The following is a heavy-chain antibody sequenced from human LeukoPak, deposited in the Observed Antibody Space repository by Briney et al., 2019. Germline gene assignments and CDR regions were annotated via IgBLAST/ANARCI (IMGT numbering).Heavy chain of an antibody. Sequence: GGSLRLSCAASGFTFSGSAIHWVRQASGRGLEWLGRIRNKANTYATAFAASVKGRFTISRDDSKNTAYLQMNSLRTEDTAVYYCAKEQFYCSGGSCYGYFDYWGQGTLVTVSS. V-gene: IGHV3-73*01. CDR1: GFTFSGSA. D-gene: IGHD2-15*01. J-gene: IGHJ4*02. CDR3: AKEQFYCSGGSCYGYFDY. CDR2: IRNKANTYAT.